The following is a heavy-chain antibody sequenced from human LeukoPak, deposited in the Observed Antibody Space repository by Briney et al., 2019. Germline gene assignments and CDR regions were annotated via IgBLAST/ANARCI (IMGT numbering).Heavy chain of an antibody. J-gene: IGHJ4*02. CDR3: ARVRTYYYDSSGYYYPDDY. CDR2: ISAYNGNT. V-gene: IGHV1-18*01. D-gene: IGHD3-22*01. Sequence: EASVKVSCKASGYTFTSYGISWVRQAPGQGLEWMGWISAYNGNTNYAQKLQGRVTVTTDTSTSTAYMELRSLRSDDTAVYYCARVRTYYYDSSGYYYPDDYWGQGTLVTVSS. CDR1: GYTFTSYG.